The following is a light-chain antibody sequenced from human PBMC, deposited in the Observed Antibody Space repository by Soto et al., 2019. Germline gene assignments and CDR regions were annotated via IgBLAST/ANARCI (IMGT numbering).Light chain of an antibody. V-gene: IGLV2-23*01. J-gene: IGLJ1*01. CDR2: EGS. CDR3: FSDSTSGTYV. CDR1: SNDVGFYNL. Sequence: QSALTQPASVSGSPGQSITISCSGTSNDVGFYNLVSWYQQYPDKVPKLMIFEGSKRPAGVSNRFSGSESGNTASLTISGLQAEYEADYYCFSDSTSGTYVFGTGTKLTVL.